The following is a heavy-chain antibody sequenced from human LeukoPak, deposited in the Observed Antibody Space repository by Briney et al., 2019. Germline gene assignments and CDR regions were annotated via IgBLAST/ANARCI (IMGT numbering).Heavy chain of an antibody. CDR2: IIPMIGTA. V-gene: IGHV1-69*13. D-gene: IGHD3-3*01. CDR3: ARVRDDSWSGHNFYYMDV. CDR1: GGTFSSYA. Sequence: ASVKVSCKASGGTFSSYAISWVRQAPGQGLEWMGRIIPMIGTASPAQKFQGRVAITADESTDTAYMELSSLTSEDTAVYYCARVRDDSWSGHNFYYMDVWGKGTTVTVSS. J-gene: IGHJ6*03.